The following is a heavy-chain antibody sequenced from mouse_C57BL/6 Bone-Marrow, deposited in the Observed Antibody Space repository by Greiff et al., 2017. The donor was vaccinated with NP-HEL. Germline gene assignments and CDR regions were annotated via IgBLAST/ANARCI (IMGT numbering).Heavy chain of an antibody. CDR3: ARGDYDGY. CDR2: INPSSGYT. D-gene: IGHD2-4*01. V-gene: IGHV1-4*01. CDR1: GYTFTSYT. J-gene: IGHJ2*01. Sequence: QVQLKQSGAELARPGASVKMSCKASGYTFTSYTMHWVKQRPGQGLEWIGYINPSSGYTKYNQKFKDKATLTADKSSSTAYMQLSSVTSEDSAVYYCARGDYDGYGGQGTTLTVSS.